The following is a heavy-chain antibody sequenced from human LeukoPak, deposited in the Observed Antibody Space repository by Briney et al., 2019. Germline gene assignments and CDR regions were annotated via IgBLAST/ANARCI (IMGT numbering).Heavy chain of an antibody. CDR2: ISYDGSNK. CDR1: GFTFSSFV. D-gene: IGHD6-13*01. J-gene: IGHJ6*03. V-gene: IGHV3-30-3*01. Sequence: GGSLRLSCAASGFTFSSFVMHWVRQAPGKGLEWVAVISYDGSNKYYADSVKGRFTISRDNSKNTLFLQMNSLRAEDTAVYYCAKEGIHMHYYYMDVWGKGTTVTVSS. CDR3: AKEGIHMHYYYMDV.